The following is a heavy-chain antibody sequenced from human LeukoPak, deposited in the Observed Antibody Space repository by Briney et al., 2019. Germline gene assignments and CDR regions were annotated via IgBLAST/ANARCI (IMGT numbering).Heavy chain of an antibody. J-gene: IGHJ3*02. CDR2: IKQDGSEK. CDR3: ARAGLRFLEWSQYNAFDI. D-gene: IGHD3-3*01. V-gene: IGHV3-7*01. CDR1: GFTFSSYW. Sequence: GGSLRLSCAASGFTFSSYWMSWVRQAPGKGLEWVANIKQDGSEKYYVDSVKGRFTISRDNAKNSLYLQMNSLRAEDTAVYYCARAGLRFLEWSQYNAFDIWGQGTMVTVSS.